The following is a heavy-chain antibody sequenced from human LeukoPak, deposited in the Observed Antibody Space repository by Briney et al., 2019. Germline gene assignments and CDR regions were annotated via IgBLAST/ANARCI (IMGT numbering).Heavy chain of an antibody. Sequence: KSGGSLRLSCAASGFTFSNYNMNWVRQAPGKGLEWVSYITSGSSYIYYVDSVKGRFTISRDNAENSLYLQMNSLRAEDTAVYYCARDLDYGSGDYWGQGTLVTVSS. J-gene: IGHJ4*02. D-gene: IGHD3-10*01. CDR2: ITSGSSYI. V-gene: IGHV3-21*01. CDR3: ARDLDYGSGDY. CDR1: GFTFSNYN.